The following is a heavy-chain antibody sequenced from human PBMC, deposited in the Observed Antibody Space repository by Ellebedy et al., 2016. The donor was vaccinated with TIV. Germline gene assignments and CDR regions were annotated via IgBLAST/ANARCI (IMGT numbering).Heavy chain of an antibody. D-gene: IGHD5-12*01. CDR2: IYYTGST. J-gene: IGHJ4*02. CDR1: GDSISSGDHY. V-gene: IGHV4-30-4*01. Sequence: MPSETLSLTCTVSGDSISSGDHYWSWIRQPPGKGLEWIAYIYYTGSTYYNPSLKSRITMSVDRSKNQFSLKLSSVTAADTAVYYCASRYSNPFFDNWGQGSLVTVSS. CDR3: ASRYSNPFFDN.